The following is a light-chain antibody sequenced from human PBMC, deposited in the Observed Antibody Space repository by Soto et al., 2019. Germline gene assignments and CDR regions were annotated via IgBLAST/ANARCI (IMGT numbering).Light chain of an antibody. J-gene: IGKJ1*01. CDR2: KAS. Sequence: DIQMTQSPSTQSASVGDTVSITCRASQSISIWLAWYQQKPGKAPKLLIYKASSLESGVPSRFSGSGSGTDFTLTFSSLQPDDFATYYCQQYNSYSETFGQGTKVE. V-gene: IGKV1-5*03. CDR1: QSISIW. CDR3: QQYNSYSET.